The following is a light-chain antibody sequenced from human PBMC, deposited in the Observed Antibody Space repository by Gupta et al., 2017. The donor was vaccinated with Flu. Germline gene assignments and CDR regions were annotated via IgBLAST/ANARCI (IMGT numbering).Light chain of an antibody. CDR2: GAS. V-gene: IGKV3-20*01. J-gene: IGKJ3*01. Sequence: IVLTQSPGTLSLSAGERATLSCRSSQSVSSSYLAWYQQKPGQAPRLLIYGASTRATGIPDRFSGSGSGTDFTRTISRLEPEDFAVYYCQQYGRSPLTFGPGTRVDIK. CDR1: QSVSSSY. CDR3: QQYGRSPLT.